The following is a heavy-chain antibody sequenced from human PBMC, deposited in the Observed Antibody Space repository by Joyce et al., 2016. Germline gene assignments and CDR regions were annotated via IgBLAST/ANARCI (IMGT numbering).Heavy chain of an antibody. Sequence: EVQLVQSGAEVKKPGEYLKISCTASGYSFTKYWIAWVRQMPGKGLEWMGSVNPGDSDTRYSPSFQGQFTFSVDKSITTAYLQWSGLKASDTAIYFCARRSLQVAAWFFDLWGQGTLVAVSS. CDR3: ARRSLQVAAWFFDL. V-gene: IGHV5-51*01. J-gene: IGHJ4*02. CDR1: GYSFTKYW. D-gene: IGHD6-19*01. CDR2: VNPGDSDT.